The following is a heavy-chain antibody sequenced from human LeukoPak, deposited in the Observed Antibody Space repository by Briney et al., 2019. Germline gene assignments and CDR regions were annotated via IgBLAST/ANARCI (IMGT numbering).Heavy chain of an antibody. CDR2: ISWNSGSI. V-gene: IGHV3-9*03. Sequence: GRSLRLSCAASGFTFDDYAMHWVRQAPGKGLEWVSGISWNSGSIGYADSVKGRFTISRDNAKNSLYLQMNSLRAEDMALYYCAKDSGLRRGFDPWGQGTLVTVSS. CDR3: AKDSGLRRGFDP. D-gene: IGHD3-16*01. CDR1: GFTFDDYA. J-gene: IGHJ5*02.